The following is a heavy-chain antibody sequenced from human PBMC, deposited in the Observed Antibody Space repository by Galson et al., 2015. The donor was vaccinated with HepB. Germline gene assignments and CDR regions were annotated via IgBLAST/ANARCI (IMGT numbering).Heavy chain of an antibody. CDR2: ISWNSDFT. D-gene: IGHD3-10*01. V-gene: IGHV3-9*01. CDR1: GFAFEDYA. Sequence: SLRRSCAASGFAFEDYAMHWVRQVPGKGLEWVSGISWNSDFTGYADSVRGRFTISRDNAKYSLYLQMNSLRAEGTALYYCAQDLTYYYGSGSYFVGMDVWGQGTTVTVSS. J-gene: IGHJ6*02. CDR3: AQDLTYYYGSGSYFVGMDV.